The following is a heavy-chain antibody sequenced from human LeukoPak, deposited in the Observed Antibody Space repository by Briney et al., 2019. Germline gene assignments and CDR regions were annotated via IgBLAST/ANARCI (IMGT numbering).Heavy chain of an antibody. Sequence: PGGSLRLSCAASAFTFSSYAMSWVRQAPGKGLEWVSGISGSGGSTYYADFVKGRFTTSRDNSKNTLYLQMNSLRAEDTAVYYCAKEGPLRYYYYMDVWGKGTTVTVSS. J-gene: IGHJ6*03. CDR2: ISGSGGST. V-gene: IGHV3-23*01. CDR3: AKEGPLRYYYYMDV. CDR1: AFTFSSYA. D-gene: IGHD4-17*01.